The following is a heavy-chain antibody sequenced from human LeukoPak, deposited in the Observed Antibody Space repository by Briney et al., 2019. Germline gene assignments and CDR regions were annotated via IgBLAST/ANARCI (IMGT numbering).Heavy chain of an antibody. CDR1: GGSLSGYY. J-gene: IGHJ4*02. V-gene: IGHV4-34*01. Sequence: SETLSLTCAVYGGSLSGYYWSWIRQPPGKGLEWIGEINHSGSTNYNPSLKSRVTISVDTSKNQFSLKLSSVTAADTAVYYCARRIAARRNFDYWGQGTLVTVSS. CDR3: ARRIAARRNFDY. CDR2: INHSGST. D-gene: IGHD6-6*01.